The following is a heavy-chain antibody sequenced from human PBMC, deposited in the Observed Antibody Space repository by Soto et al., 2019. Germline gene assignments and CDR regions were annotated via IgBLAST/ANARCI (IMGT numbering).Heavy chain of an antibody. V-gene: IGHV4-59*01. D-gene: IGHD1-26*01. CDR2: IYYSGST. CDR3: ARVSGSYPRAYYYYVMDV. CDR1: GGSISSYY. J-gene: IGHJ6*04. Sequence: SETLSLTCTVSGGSISSYYWSWIRQPPGKGLEWIGYIYYSGSTNYNPSLKSRVTISVDTSKNQFSLKLSSVTAADTAVYYCARVSGSYPRAYYYYVMDVCGKGTTVTVSS.